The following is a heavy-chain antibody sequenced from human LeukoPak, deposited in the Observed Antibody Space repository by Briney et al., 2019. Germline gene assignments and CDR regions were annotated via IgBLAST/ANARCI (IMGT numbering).Heavy chain of an antibody. J-gene: IGHJ3*02. CDR2: ISGSGGST. D-gene: IGHD2-15*01. CDR1: GFTFSSYA. CDR3: AREVDDAFDI. V-gene: IGHV3-23*01. Sequence: TGGSLRLSCAASGFTFSSYATSWVRQAPGKGLEWVSAISGSGGSTYYADSVKGRFTISRDNAKNSLYLQMNSLRAEDTAVYYCAREVDDAFDIWGQGTMVTVSS.